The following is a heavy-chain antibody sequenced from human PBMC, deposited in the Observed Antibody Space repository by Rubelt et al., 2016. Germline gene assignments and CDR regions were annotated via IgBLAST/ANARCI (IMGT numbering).Heavy chain of an antibody. V-gene: IGHV4-61*01. CDR3: ARDSSSYYYYYYGMDV. Sequence: QVQLQESGPGLVKPSETLSLTCTVSGGSVSSGSYYWSWIRQPPGKGLEWIGYIYYSGSTNYNPSLHVRVTILVDTSKNPFSLKLSSVTAADTAVYYCARDSSSYYYYYYGMDVWGQGTTVTVSS. CDR1: GGSVSSGSYY. D-gene: IGHD6-13*01. CDR2: IYYSGST. J-gene: IGHJ6*02.